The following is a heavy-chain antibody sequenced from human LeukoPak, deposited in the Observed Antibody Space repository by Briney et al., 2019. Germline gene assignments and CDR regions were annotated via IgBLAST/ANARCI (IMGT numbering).Heavy chain of an antibody. CDR3: ARVYSSSWYPYSRYGMDV. D-gene: IGHD6-13*01. J-gene: IGHJ6*02. CDR2: IIPIFGTA. Sequence: ASVKVSCKASGGTFSSYAISWVRQAPGQGLEWMGGIIPIFGTANYAQKLQGRVTMTTDTSTSTAYMELRSLRSDDTAVYYCARVYSSSWYPYSRYGMDVWGQGTTVTVSS. CDR1: GGTFSSYA. V-gene: IGHV1-69*05.